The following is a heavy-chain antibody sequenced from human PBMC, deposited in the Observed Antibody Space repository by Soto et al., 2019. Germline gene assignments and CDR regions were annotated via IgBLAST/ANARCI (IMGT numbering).Heavy chain of an antibody. D-gene: IGHD2-21*02. CDR3: ARTALGWLDP. CDR2: IFYSGSSGST. Sequence: SETLSLTCSVSGASISSYYWSWIRQPPGEGLEWIGYIFYSGSSGSTNYNPSLKSRVTISVDTSKNQFSLKLSSVTAADTAVYYCARTALGWLDPWGQGTLVTVSS. CDR1: GASISSYY. J-gene: IGHJ5*02. V-gene: IGHV4-59*01.